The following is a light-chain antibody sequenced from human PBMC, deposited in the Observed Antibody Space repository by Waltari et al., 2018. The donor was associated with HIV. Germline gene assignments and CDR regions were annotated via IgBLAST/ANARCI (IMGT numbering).Light chain of an antibody. CDR2: LGS. V-gene: IGKV2-28*01. J-gene: IGKJ3*01. CDR3: MQARQSTFT. CDR1: QRLLHSNGDNY. Sequence: DVVMTQSPISLSVSPGESASISCRSSQRLLHSNGDNYLDWYFQKPGQSPQLLLYLGSIRAPGVPDRFSSAGSGTDFTLRISRVEPEDVGVYYCMQARQSTFTFGPGTKIEI.